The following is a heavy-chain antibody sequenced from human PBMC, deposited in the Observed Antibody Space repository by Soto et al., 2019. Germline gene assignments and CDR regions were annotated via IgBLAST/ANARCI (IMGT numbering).Heavy chain of an antibody. CDR3: AKVGRVGGGSRPLGY. CDR2: ISGSAGAT. Sequence: EVQLLESGGGLVQPGGSLRLSCAASGFTFSSYAMSWVRQAPGKGLEWVSAISGSAGATYYADSMKGRFTISRDHSKNTLYLQMNSLRADDTAVYYCAKVGRVGGGSRPLGYWGQGTLVTVSS. D-gene: IGHD2-15*01. J-gene: IGHJ4*02. V-gene: IGHV3-23*01. CDR1: GFTFSSYA.